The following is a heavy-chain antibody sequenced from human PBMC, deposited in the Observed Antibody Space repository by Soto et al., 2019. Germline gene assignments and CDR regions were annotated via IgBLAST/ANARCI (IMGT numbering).Heavy chain of an antibody. Sequence: QVLLQESGPGLVKPSETLSLTCSVSGGSLSNHFWSWIRQPPGKGLEWIGYIYSSGSTNYNPSLKSRVTISLDITINHFSFWLTSVTVADTDVYYCARATGGEFDPWGQGTLVTVSS. CDR1: GGSLSNHF. D-gene: IGHD3-16*01. J-gene: IGHJ5*02. CDR3: ARATGGEFDP. V-gene: IGHV4-59*11. CDR2: IYSSGST.